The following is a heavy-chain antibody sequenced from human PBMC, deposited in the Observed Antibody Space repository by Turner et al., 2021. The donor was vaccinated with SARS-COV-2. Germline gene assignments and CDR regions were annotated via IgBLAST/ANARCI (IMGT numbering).Heavy chain of an antibody. D-gene: IGHD3-3*01. J-gene: IGHJ5*02. Sequence: EVQLVESGGGLVQPGGSLKLSCAASGFTFSGSAMHWVRQASGKGLEWVGRIRSKANSYATAYAASVKGRFTISRDDSKNTAYLQMNSLRAEDTAVYYCARDRPQYYDFWSGYWWFDPWGQGTLVTVSS. CDR3: ARDRPQYYDFWSGYWWFDP. CDR1: GFTFSGSA. CDR2: IRSKANSYAT. V-gene: IGHV3-73*01.